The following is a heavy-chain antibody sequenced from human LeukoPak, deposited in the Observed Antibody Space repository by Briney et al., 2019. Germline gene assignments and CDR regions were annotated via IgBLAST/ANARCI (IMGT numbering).Heavy chain of an antibody. CDR1: GFTFSSYA. Sequence: PGGSLRLSCAASGFTFSSYAMSWVRQAPGKGLEWVSAISGSGGSTYYADSVKGRFTISRDNSKNTLHLQMNSLRAEDTAVYYCAKELVVVVVAATHRYFDYWGQGTLVTVSS. CDR3: AKELVVVVVAATHRYFDY. J-gene: IGHJ4*02. V-gene: IGHV3-23*01. CDR2: ISGSGGST. D-gene: IGHD2-15*01.